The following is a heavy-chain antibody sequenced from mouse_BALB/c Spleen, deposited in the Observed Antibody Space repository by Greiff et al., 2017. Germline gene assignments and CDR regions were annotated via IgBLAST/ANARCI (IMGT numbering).Heavy chain of an antibody. J-gene: IGHJ3*01. CDR3: ARGDDYPFAY. CDR2: ISSGGST. CDR1: GFTFSSYA. Sequence: EVKVVESGGGLVKPGGSLKLSCAASGFTFSSYAMSWVRQTPEKRLEWVASISSGGSTYYPDSVKGRFTISRDNARNILYLQMSSLRSEDTAMYYCARGDDYPFAYWGQGTLVTVSA. D-gene: IGHD2-4*01. V-gene: IGHV5-6-5*01.